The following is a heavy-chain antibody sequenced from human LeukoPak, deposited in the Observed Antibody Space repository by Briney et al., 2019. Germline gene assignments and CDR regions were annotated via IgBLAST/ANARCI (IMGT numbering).Heavy chain of an antibody. CDR1: GGSISSGDYY. D-gene: IGHD6-13*01. V-gene: IGHV4-30-4*01. J-gene: IGHJ4*02. Sequence: PSETLSLTCTVSGGSISSGDYYWSWIRQPPGKGLEWIGYIFYSGSTYYNPSLKSRVTISVDTSKNQFSLKLSSVTAADTAVYYCARDSPYSSSPEYWGQGTLVTVSS. CDR2: IFYSGST. CDR3: ARDSPYSSSPEY.